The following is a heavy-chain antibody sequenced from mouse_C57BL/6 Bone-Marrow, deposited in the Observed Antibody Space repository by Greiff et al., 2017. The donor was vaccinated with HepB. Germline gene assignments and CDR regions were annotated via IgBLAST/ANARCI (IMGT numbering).Heavy chain of an antibody. Sequence: VHVKQSGAELVKPGASVKLSCTASGFNIKDYYMHWVKQRTEQGLEWIGRIDPEDGETKYAPKFQGKATITADTSSNTAYLQLSSLTSEDTAVYYCATSFITTVVATRDVWGTGTTVTVSS. J-gene: IGHJ1*03. D-gene: IGHD1-1*01. CDR1: GFNIKDYY. CDR2: IDPEDGET. V-gene: IGHV14-2*01. CDR3: ATSFITTVVATRDV.